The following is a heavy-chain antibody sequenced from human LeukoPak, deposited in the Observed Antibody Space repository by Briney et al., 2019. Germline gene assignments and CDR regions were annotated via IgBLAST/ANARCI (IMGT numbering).Heavy chain of an antibody. CDR1: GFSFSSYW. J-gene: IGHJ5*02. CDR3: AREGYCSSTSCQGNWFDP. Sequence: GGSLRLSCAASGFSFSSYWIQWVRQAPGKGLEWGSSISSSSSYIYYADSVKGRFTISRDNAKNSLYLQMNSLRAEDTAVYYCAREGYCSSTSCQGNWFDPWGQGTLVTVSS. D-gene: IGHD2-2*01. V-gene: IGHV3-21*01. CDR2: ISSSSSYI.